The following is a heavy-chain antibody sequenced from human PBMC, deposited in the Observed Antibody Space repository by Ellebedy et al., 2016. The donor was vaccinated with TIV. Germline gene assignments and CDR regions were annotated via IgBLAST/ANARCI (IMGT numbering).Heavy chain of an antibody. Sequence: GGSLRLSCAASGFTFSSYGMHWVRQAPGKGLEWVAVIWYDGSNKYYADSVKGRFTISRDNSKNTLYLQMNSLRAEDTAVYYCARGGYYYFGAFDIWGQGTMVTVSS. J-gene: IGHJ3*02. CDR3: ARGGYYYFGAFDI. CDR2: IWYDGSNK. V-gene: IGHV3-33*01. CDR1: GFTFSSYG. D-gene: IGHD3-22*01.